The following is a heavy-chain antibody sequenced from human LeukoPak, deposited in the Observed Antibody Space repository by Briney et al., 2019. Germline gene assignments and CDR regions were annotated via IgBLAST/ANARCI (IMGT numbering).Heavy chain of an antibody. CDR3: ARGLWFGDENPPYFDY. Sequence: SETLSLTCTVSGGSISSYYWTWIRQPAGKGLEWIGRIYTSGSTNYNPSLKSRVTMSVDTSMNQFSLKLSSVTAADTAVYYCARGLWFGDENPPYFDYWGQGTLVTVSS. D-gene: IGHD3-10*01. J-gene: IGHJ4*02. V-gene: IGHV4-4*07. CDR1: GGSISSYY. CDR2: IYTSGST.